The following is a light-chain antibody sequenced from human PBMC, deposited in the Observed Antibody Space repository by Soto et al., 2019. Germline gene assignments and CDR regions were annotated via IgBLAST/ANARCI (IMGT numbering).Light chain of an antibody. CDR2: GAS. J-gene: IGKJ4*01. CDR1: QSFSSN. Sequence: EIVMTQSPATLSVSPGERATLSCRASQSFSSNLAWYQQKPGQAPRLLIYGASTRATGIPARFSGSGSGTEFTLTISSLQSEDFAVYYCQQYNNPLTFGGGTKV. CDR3: QQYNNPLT. V-gene: IGKV3-15*01.